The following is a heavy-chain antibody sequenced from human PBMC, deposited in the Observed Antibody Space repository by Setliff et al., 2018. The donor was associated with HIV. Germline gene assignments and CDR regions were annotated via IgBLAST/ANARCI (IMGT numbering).Heavy chain of an antibody. V-gene: IGHV1-3*01. CDR1: GYSLTKYA. J-gene: IGHJ4*02. CDR2: INANKGNT. Sequence: ASVKVSCKASGYSLTKYALHWVRQAPGQRLEWMGWINANKGNTKYSQKFQGRVTITWDTSASAAYMELSSPRSEDTAVYYCARDKTSRYYYTGSAYSDYFDFWGQGTLVT. CDR3: ARDKTSRYYYTGSAYSDYFDF. D-gene: IGHD3-10*01.